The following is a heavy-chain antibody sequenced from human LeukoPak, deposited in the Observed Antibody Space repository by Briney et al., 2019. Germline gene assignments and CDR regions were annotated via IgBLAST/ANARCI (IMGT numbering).Heavy chain of an antibody. Sequence: GESLKISCKGSGYSLTSYWIGWVRQMPGKGLEWMGIIYPGDSDTRYSPSFQGQVTISADKSISTAYLQWSSLKASDTAMYHCATQSIAALADAFDIWGQGTMVTVSS. CDR1: GYSLTSYW. D-gene: IGHD6-6*01. CDR2: IYPGDSDT. J-gene: IGHJ3*02. CDR3: ATQSIAALADAFDI. V-gene: IGHV5-51*01.